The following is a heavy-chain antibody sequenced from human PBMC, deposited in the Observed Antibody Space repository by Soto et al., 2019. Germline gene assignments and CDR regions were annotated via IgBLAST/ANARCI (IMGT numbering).Heavy chain of an antibody. Sequence: EVQLVESGEGLVQPGGSLRLSCAASGFTFSTYWMHWVRQAPGKGLVWVSRINSDGSRTTYADSVKGRFTISRDNAKNTLYLQMNSLRAEDTAVYYCARMRTGSYNWFDPWGQGTLVTVSS. CDR1: GFTFSTYW. V-gene: IGHV3-74*01. J-gene: IGHJ5*02. CDR3: ARMRTGSYNWFDP. CDR2: INSDGSRT. D-gene: IGHD3-10*01.